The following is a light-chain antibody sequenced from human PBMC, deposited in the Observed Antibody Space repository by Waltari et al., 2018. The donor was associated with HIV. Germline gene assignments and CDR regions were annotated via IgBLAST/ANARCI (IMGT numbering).Light chain of an antibody. V-gene: IGKV3-15*01. J-gene: IGKJ2*01. CDR2: EAA. Sequence: EIVMTQSPPTLSVSPGQRVTLSCRASQSISAKVAWYQQRPGQAPRLLIYEAATRPTGIPARFSGSGSGTEFTLSISSLQSEDFAVYYCQQYNNWPSYTFGQGTKLEIK. CDR1: QSISAK. CDR3: QQYNNWPSYT.